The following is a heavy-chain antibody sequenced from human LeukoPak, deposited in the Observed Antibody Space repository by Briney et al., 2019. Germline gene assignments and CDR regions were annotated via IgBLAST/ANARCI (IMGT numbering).Heavy chain of an antibody. D-gene: IGHD2-8*01. V-gene: IGHV3-74*01. CDR1: GLTFSAYW. CDR2: IDNDGSLT. J-gene: IGHJ3*02. CDR3: AGSLRANCVLDI. Sequence: GGSLRLSCAASGLTFSAYWMHRVRQAPGKGLVWVARIDNDGSLTTYADSVKGRFTISRDNAKNTLFLQINSLRAEDTAVYYCAGSLRANCVLDIWGQGTMVTVSS.